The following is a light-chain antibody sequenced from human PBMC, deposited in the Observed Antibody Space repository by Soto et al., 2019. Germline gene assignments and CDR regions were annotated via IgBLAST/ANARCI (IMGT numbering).Light chain of an antibody. Sequence: DIVMTESPDSLAVSLGERATINCKSSQVVFYNSKNYLGWYQQKPGQPPKLLIYWASTRESGVPDRFSGSGSGTDSTITISSLQAEDVGAYYCQQFGSSIPHTFGQGTKLEIK. J-gene: IGKJ2*01. V-gene: IGKV4-1*01. CDR2: WAS. CDR1: QVVFYNSKNY. CDR3: QQFGSSIPHT.